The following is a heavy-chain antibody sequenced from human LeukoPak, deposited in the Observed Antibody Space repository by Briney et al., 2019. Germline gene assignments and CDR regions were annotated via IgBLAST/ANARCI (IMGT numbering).Heavy chain of an antibody. D-gene: IGHD3-9*01. CDR1: GFTVSSNY. CDR3: AKNYDILTGYYRADY. V-gene: IGHV3-74*01. CDR2: INTDGSST. J-gene: IGHJ4*02. Sequence: PGGSLRPSCAASGFTVSSNYMSWVRQAPGKGLVWVSRINTDGSSTTYADSVKGRFTISRDNAKNTLYLQMNSLRAEDTAVYYCAKNYDILTGYYRADYWGQGTLVTVSS.